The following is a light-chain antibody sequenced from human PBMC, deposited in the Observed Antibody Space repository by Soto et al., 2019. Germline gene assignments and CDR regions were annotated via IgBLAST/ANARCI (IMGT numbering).Light chain of an antibody. Sequence: QSALTQPASVSGSPGQSITISCSGTSSDIGAYDHVAWYQQFTGKSPKRMIYSVSNRPSGVSNRFSGSKSGNTASLTISGLQAEDEADYYCISYTVSRSYVFVSGTKLTVL. CDR2: SVS. CDR3: ISYTVSRSYV. V-gene: IGLV2-14*01. CDR1: SSDIGAYDH. J-gene: IGLJ1*01.